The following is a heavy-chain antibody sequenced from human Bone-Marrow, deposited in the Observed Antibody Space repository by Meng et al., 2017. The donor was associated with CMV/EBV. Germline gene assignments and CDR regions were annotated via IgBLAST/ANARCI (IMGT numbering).Heavy chain of an antibody. D-gene: IGHD4-11*01. Sequence: SETLSLTCTVSGGSISSYYWSWIRQPPGKGLEWIGYIYYSGSTNYNPSLKSRVTISVDTSKHQFSLRLNSVTAADTAMYHCARGRNYGGTYFDYWDHGLVTVSS. V-gene: IGHV4-59*12. CDR1: GGSISSYY. J-gene: IGHJ4*03. CDR3: ARGRNYGGTYFDY. CDR2: IYYSGST.